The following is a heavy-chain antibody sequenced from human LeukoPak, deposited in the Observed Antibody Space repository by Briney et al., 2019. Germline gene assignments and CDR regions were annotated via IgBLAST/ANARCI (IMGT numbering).Heavy chain of an antibody. CDR2: INHSGST. V-gene: IGHV4-34*01. J-gene: IGHJ4*02. CDR3: ARGLEGLPGAVYFDY. D-gene: IGHD2-2*01. CDR1: GGSFSGYY. Sequence: PSETLSLTCAVYGGSFSGYYWSWIRQPPGKGLEWIGEINHSGSTNYNPSLKSRVTISVDTSKNQFSLKLSSVTAADTAVYYCARGLEGLPGAVYFDYWGQGTLVTVSS.